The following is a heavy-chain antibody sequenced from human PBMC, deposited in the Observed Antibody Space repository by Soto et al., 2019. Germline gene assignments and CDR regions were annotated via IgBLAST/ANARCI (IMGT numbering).Heavy chain of an antibody. Sequence: LRLSCAASGFTFSSYWMSWVRQAPGKGLEWVANIKQDGSEKYYVDSVKGRFTISRDNAKNSLYLQMNSLRAEDTAVYYCARDRGVLWFGELSYFDYWGQGTLVTVSS. J-gene: IGHJ4*02. CDR2: IKQDGSEK. V-gene: IGHV3-7*01. D-gene: IGHD3-10*01. CDR3: ARDRGVLWFGELSYFDY. CDR1: GFTFSSYW.